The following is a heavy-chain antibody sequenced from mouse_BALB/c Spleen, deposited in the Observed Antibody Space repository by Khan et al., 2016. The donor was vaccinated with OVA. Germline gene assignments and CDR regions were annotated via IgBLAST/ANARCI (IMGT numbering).Heavy chain of an antibody. Sequence: VQLKESGPDLVKPGASVKISCKASGYSFTLYYMTWVKQSHGKSLEWIGRVNPNTGGSDYNQEFKGKAILTVAQSSNTAYMELLSLTSEDSAVYYCARGYDFFAYWGQGTLVTVSA. CDR2: VNPNTGGS. CDR3: ARGYDFFAY. CDR1: GYSFTLYY. J-gene: IGHJ3*01. V-gene: IGHV1-26*01. D-gene: IGHD2-14*01.